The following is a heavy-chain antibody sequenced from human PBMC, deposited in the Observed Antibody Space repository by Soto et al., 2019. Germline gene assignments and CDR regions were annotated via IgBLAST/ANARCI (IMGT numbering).Heavy chain of an antibody. V-gene: IGHV3-23*01. J-gene: IGHJ1*01. CDR2: ISNSSGST. CDR3: AKRRLNTITSLSDY. Sequence: GGSLRLSCAASAFSFSDYAMSWVRQAPGKGLEWVSTISNSSGSTYYIDSVKGRFTISRDNSKNTLYLQMNSLRDDDTAIYYCAKRRLNTITSLSDYWGQGVQVTSPQ. CDR1: AFSFSDYA. D-gene: IGHD2-2*01.